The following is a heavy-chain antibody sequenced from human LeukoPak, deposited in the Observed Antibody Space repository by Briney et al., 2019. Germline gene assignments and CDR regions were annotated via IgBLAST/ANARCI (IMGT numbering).Heavy chain of an antibody. J-gene: IGHJ4*02. CDR1: GFTFSSYA. D-gene: IGHD3-3*01. Sequence: GGSLRLSCAASGFTFSSYAMSWVRQAPGKGLEWVSAISGSGGSTYYADSVKGRFTISRDNAKNSLYLQMNSLRAEDTAVYYCARLRSGYFDYWGQGTLVTVSS. CDR2: ISGSGGST. CDR3: ARLRSGYFDY. V-gene: IGHV3-23*01.